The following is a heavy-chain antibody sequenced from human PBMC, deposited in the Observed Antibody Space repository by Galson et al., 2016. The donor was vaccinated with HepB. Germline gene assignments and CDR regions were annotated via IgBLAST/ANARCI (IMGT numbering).Heavy chain of an antibody. J-gene: IGHJ3*02. D-gene: IGHD3-10*01. V-gene: IGHV3-23*01. Sequence: SLRLSCAASGFIFSSYAMSWVRQAPGKGLEWVSVISGSGGSTNYTDSVKGRFTISRDNTKNTLYLQLTSVTAADTAVYYCAISSGGLAFDIWGQGTMVTVSS. CDR1: GFIFSSYA. CDR3: AISSGGLAFDI. CDR2: ISGSGGST.